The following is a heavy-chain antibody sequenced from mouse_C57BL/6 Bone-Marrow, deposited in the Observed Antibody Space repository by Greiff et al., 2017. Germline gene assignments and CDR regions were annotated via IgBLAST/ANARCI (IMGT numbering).Heavy chain of an antibody. Sequence: QVQLKESGAELARPGASVKLSCKASGYTFTSYGISWVKQRTGQGLEWIGEIYPRSGNTYYNENFKGKATLTADKASSTAYMELRSLTSEASAVYFCASRDYYGSSFDYGGQGTTLTVSS. J-gene: IGHJ2*01. CDR2: IYPRSGNT. V-gene: IGHV1-81*01. CDR1: GYTFTSYG. CDR3: ASRDYYGSSFDY. D-gene: IGHD1-1*01.